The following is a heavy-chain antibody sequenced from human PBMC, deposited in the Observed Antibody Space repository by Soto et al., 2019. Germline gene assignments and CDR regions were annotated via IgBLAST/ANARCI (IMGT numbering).Heavy chain of an antibody. CDR3: AKSPEWPNRYFDY. D-gene: IGHD3-3*01. J-gene: IGHJ4*02. V-gene: IGHV3-23*02. CDR1: GFTFSSYA. Sequence: EMQLLESGGGLVQPGGSLRLSCAASGFTFSSYAMVWVRQAPGKGLEWVSTITANSGSTAYGDSVKGRFTISRDNSKSTLYLQMNSLRVEDTAAYYCAKSPEWPNRYFDYCGQGTLVTVSS. CDR2: ITANSGST.